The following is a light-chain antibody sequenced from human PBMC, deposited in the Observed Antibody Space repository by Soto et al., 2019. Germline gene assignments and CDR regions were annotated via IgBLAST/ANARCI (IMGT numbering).Light chain of an antibody. CDR1: QSISNH. V-gene: IGKV1-39*01. J-gene: IGKJ3*01. Sequence: DIQMTQSPSSLSASVGDRVTISCRASQSISNHLNWYQLKPGKAPKVLIYAASSLQGGVPSRFSGSGSGTDFTLTINSLQPEDFATYYCQQSYSTPFTFGPGTKVDIK. CDR3: QQSYSTPFT. CDR2: AAS.